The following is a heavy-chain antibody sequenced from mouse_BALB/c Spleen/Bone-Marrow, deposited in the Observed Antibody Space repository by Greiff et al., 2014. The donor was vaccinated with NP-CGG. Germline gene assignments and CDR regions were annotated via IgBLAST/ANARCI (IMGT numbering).Heavy chain of an antibody. D-gene: IGHD2-3*01. V-gene: IGHV4-1*02. Sequence: DVQLQQSGGGLVQPGGSLKLSCAASGFDFRGFWMGWVRQAPGKGLEWIGEINPDSSTINYTPSLKDRFIISRDNAKNTLYLQMSKVRSEDTALYYCARIGYYGGFAYWGQGSLVTVSA. CDR1: GFDFRGFW. CDR3: ARIGYYGGFAY. CDR2: INPDSSTI. J-gene: IGHJ3*01.